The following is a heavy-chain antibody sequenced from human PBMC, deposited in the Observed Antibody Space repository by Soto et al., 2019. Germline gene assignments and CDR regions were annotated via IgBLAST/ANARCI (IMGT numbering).Heavy chain of an antibody. CDR3: AVDRRKKHYYYAMNV. Sequence: SAALSLTCARFGSSVASDSAAWIRISQSPSRGLEWLGRTYYRSKWYNDYAVSVKSRITINTDTSKNQFSLQLNSVTPEDTAVYYCAVDRRKKHYYYAMNV. CDR1: GSSVASDSAA. J-gene: IGHJ6*01. CDR2: TYYRSKWYN. V-gene: IGHV6-1*01.